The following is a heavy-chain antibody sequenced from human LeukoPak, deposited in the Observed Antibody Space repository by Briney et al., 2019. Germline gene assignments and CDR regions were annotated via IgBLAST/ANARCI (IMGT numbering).Heavy chain of an antibody. V-gene: IGHV1-8*01. CDR2: MNPNSGNT. CDR3: ARGLEGYDSSGYYLMDSDY. CDR1: GYTFTSYD. D-gene: IGHD3-22*01. J-gene: IGHJ4*02. Sequence: ASVKVSCKASGYTFTSYDINWVRQATGQGLEWMGWMNPNSGNTGYAQKFRGRVTMTRNTSISTAYMELSSLRSEDTAVYYCARGLEGYDSSGYYLMDSDYWGQGTLVTVSS.